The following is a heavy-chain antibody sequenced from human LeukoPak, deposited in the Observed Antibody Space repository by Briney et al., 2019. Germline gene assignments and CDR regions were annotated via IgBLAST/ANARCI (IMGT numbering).Heavy chain of an antibody. Sequence: GGSLRLSCAASGFTFSSYAMSWVRQTPGKGLEWVSAISGSGGSTYYADSVKGRFTISRDNAKNSLYLQMNSLRAEDTAVYYCARDHQGTDWGQGTLVTVSS. CDR1: GFTFSSYA. CDR3: ARDHQGTD. V-gene: IGHV3-23*01. CDR2: ISGSGGST. J-gene: IGHJ4*02. D-gene: IGHD1-1*01.